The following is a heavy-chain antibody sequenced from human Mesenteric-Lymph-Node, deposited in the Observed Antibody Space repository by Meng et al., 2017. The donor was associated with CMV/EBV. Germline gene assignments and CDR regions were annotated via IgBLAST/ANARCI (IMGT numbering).Heavy chain of an antibody. V-gene: IGHV4-30-4*08. D-gene: IGHD2-2*02. CDR2: IYYSGST. Sequence: YYWSWIRQPPGQGLEWIEHIYYSGSTYYNPSLKSRVTISVDTSKNQFSLKLSSVTAADTAVYYCARDGLSCSSTSCYTHYYYGMDVWGQGTTVTVSS. J-gene: IGHJ6*02. CDR1: YY. CDR3: ARDGLSCSSTSCYTHYYYGMDV.